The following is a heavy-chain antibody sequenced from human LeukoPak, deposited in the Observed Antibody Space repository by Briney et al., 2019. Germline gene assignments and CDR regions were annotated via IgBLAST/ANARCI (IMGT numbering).Heavy chain of an antibody. J-gene: IGHJ4*02. D-gene: IGHD3-22*01. CDR2: ISGDGGGT. CDR1: GFTFDDYA. V-gene: IGHV3-43*02. CDR3: ANGPSSGETLASFDY. Sequence: GGSLRLSCAASGFTFDDYAMHWVRQAPGKGLEWVSLISGDGGGTYYADSVKGRFTISRDNSKNSLYLQMNSLRTEDAALYYCANGPSSGETLASFDYWGQGTLVTVSS.